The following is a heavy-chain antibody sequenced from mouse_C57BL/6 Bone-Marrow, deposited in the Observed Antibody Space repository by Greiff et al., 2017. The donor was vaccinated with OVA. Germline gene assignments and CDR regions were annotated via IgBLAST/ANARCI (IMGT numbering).Heavy chain of an antibody. CDR1: GYSITSGYY. V-gene: IGHV3-6*01. Sequence: EVKLMESGPGLVKPSQSLSLTCSVTGYSITSGYYWNWIRQFPGNKLEWMGYISYDGSNNYNPSLKNRISITRDTSKNQFFLKLNSVTTEDTATYYCARGGTTVVGAMDYWGQGTSVTVSS. CDR3: ARGGTTVVGAMDY. CDR2: ISYDGSN. J-gene: IGHJ4*01. D-gene: IGHD1-1*01.